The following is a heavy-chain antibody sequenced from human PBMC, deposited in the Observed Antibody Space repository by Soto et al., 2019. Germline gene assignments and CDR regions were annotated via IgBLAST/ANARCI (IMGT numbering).Heavy chain of an antibody. CDR3: ARGRYSSSYYYYYGMDV. Sequence: GASVKVSCKASGGTFSSYAISWVRQAPGQGLEWMGGIIPIFGTANYAQKFQGRVTITADESTSTAYMELSSLRSEDTAVYYCARGRYSSSYYYYYGMDVWGQGTTVTVSS. CDR1: GGTFSSYA. J-gene: IGHJ6*02. D-gene: IGHD6-6*01. V-gene: IGHV1-69*13. CDR2: IIPIFGTA.